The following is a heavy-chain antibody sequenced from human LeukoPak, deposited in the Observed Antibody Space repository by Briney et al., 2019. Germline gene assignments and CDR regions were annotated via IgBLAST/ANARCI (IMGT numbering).Heavy chain of an antibody. CDR3: ARDSQGIAAAGIDY. D-gene: IGHD6-13*01. Sequence: ASETLSLTCTVSGGSIISSSYYWGWIRQPPGKGLEWIGSIYYRGSTYYNPSLKSRVTISVDTSKNQFSLKLSSVTAADTAVYYCARDSQGIAAAGIDYWGQGTLVTVSS. J-gene: IGHJ4*02. CDR1: GGSIISSSYY. CDR2: IYYRGST. V-gene: IGHV4-39*07.